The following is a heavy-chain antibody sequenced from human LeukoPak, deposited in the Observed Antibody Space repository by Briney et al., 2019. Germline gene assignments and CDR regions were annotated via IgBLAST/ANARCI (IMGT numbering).Heavy chain of an antibody. J-gene: IGHJ3*02. CDR1: GFTFSYYG. Sequence: GGSLRLSCAASGFTFSYYGMSWVRQAPGKGLEWVSGISYTGDSTYYADSVKGRFTNSRDSSRDTVYLQMNSLRDEDTAVYYCAKDWSTSWSNDAFDIWGQGTMVTVSS. V-gene: IGHV3-23*01. CDR3: AKDWSTSWSNDAFDI. CDR2: ISYTGDST. D-gene: IGHD6-13*01.